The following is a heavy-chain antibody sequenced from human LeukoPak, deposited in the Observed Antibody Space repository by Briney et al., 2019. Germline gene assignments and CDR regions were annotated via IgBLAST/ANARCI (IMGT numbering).Heavy chain of an antibody. CDR2: IYHSGST. D-gene: IGHD3-10*01. J-gene: IGHJ3*02. CDR3: ARSDGYGLVDI. V-gene: IGHV4-4*02. Sequence: PSETLSLTCAVSGDSISNGNWWSWVRQPPGKGLEWIGEIYHSGSTNYNPSLKSRVTISVDKSKNQVSLNLSGVTAADTAVYYCARSDGYGLVDIWGQGTMVTVSS. CDR1: GDSISNGNW.